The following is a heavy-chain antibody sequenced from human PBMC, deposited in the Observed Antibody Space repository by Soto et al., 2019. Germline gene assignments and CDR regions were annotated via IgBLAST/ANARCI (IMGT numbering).Heavy chain of an antibody. D-gene: IGHD1-1*01. J-gene: IGHJ4*02. CDR1: GYTFTSYY. Sequence: QVQLVQSGAEVKKPGASVKVSCKASGYTFTSYYIHWVRQAPGQGLEWMGRINPSGGSTNYAQKFQGRVTMTRDTSTSTLYMDLRSLRTEDTAGYYCTRRVEMDYWGQGTRVTVSS. CDR3: TRRVEMDY. V-gene: IGHV1-46*03. CDR2: INPSGGST.